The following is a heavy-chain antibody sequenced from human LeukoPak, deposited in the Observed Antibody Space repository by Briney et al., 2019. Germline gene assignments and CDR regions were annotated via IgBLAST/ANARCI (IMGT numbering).Heavy chain of an antibody. Sequence: GVSLRLSCAASGFTFSSYAMSWVRQAPGKGLEWVSAISGSGGSTYYADSVKGRFTISRDNSKNTLYLQMNSLRAEDTAVYYCAKGHVDSGSYSLAFDYWGQGTLVIVSS. D-gene: IGHD1-26*01. CDR3: AKGHVDSGSYSLAFDY. J-gene: IGHJ4*02. CDR2: ISGSGGST. V-gene: IGHV3-23*01. CDR1: GFTFSSYA.